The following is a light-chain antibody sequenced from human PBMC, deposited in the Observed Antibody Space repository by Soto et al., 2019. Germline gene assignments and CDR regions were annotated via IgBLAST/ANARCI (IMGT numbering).Light chain of an antibody. V-gene: IGLV2-14*01. J-gene: IGLJ1*01. CDR1: SSDVGGYNY. CDR2: EVS. Sequence: QSSLTQPASVSGSPGQSITISCTGTSSDVGGYNYVSWYQQHPGKAPKLMIYEVSNRPSGVSNRFSGSKSRNTASLTISGLQADDEAYYYCSSYTSSSPYVFGTGTKLTVL. CDR3: SSYTSSSPYV.